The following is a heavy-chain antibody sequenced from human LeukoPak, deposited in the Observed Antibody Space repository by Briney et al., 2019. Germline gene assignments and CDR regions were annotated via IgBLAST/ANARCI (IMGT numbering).Heavy chain of an antibody. CDR1: GYTFTSYD. D-gene: IGHD1-1*01. CDR3: ARPELERRREGYYYYMDV. Sequence: GASVKVSCKASGYTFTSYDINWVRQATGQGLEWMGWVNPNSGNTGYAQKFQGRVTMTRNTSISTAYMELSSLRSEDTAVYYRARPELERRREGYYYYMDVWGKGTTVTVSS. CDR2: VNPNSGNT. J-gene: IGHJ6*03. V-gene: IGHV1-8*01.